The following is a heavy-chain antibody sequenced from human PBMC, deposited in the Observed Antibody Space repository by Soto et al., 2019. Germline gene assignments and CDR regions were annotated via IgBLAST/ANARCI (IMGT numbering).Heavy chain of an antibody. J-gene: IGHJ4*02. CDR1: GDTFTDYY. Sequence: QVQLVQSGAEVKKPGASVKVSCKASGDTFTDYYIHWVRQAPGQGLEWMGTVNPSGGHTTYAQHFLGRMTMTRDTSPSTLYMELTSLTSEDKAVYYCARGGHVGVVTAALDYWGQGTLVTVSS. D-gene: IGHD2-21*02. CDR3: ARGGHVGVVTAALDY. V-gene: IGHV1-46*01. CDR2: VNPSGGHT.